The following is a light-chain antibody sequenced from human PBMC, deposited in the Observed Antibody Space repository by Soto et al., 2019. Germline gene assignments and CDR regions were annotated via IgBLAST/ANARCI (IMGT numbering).Light chain of an antibody. CDR2: NAS. Sequence: DILMTQSPSTLSASVGDRATITCRASQSISSRLAWYQQKPGKAPNLLIYNASHLENGVPSRFSGSGSGTEFTITISRLQPCDFSTYHWYNYYPSPWTFGQGTKVDIK. CDR1: QSISSR. V-gene: IGKV1-5*03. CDR3: YNYYPSPWT. J-gene: IGKJ1*01.